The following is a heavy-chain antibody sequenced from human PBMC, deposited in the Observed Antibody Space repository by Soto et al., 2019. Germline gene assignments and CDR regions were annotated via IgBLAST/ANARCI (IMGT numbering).Heavy chain of an antibody. Sequence: QVQLVQSGAEVKKPGASVKVSCKASGYTFTSYGISWVRQAPGQGLEWMGWISAYNGNTNYAQKLQGRVTMTTDTSTSTAYMELRILRSDDTAVYYCAREMTTVTGDTDDAFDIWGQGTMVTVSS. CDR2: ISAYNGNT. V-gene: IGHV1-18*01. D-gene: IGHD4-17*01. CDR3: AREMTTVTGDTDDAFDI. CDR1: GYTFTSYG. J-gene: IGHJ3*02.